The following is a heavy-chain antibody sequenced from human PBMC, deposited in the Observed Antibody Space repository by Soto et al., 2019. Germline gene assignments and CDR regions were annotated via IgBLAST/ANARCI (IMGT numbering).Heavy chain of an antibody. D-gene: IGHD2-15*01. Sequence: EVQLVESGGGLVKPGGSLRLSCAASGFTFSSYSMNWVRQAPGKGLEWVSSISSSSSYIYYADSVKGRFTISRDNAKNSLYLQMNSRRAEDTDVYYCARGVGGRASWSFYYLGQGKLVTGSS. V-gene: IGHV3-21*01. CDR3: ARGVGGRASWSFYY. J-gene: IGHJ4*02. CDR1: GFTFSSYS. CDR2: ISSSSSYI.